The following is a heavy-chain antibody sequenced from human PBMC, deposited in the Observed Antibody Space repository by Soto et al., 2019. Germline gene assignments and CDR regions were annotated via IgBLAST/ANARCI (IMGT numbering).Heavy chain of an antibody. J-gene: IGHJ5*02. CDR2: IYWDDDK. D-gene: IGHD6-13*01. CDR1: GFSLSTSGVG. CDR3: AHTGIAAAVGWFDP. Sequence: QITLKESGPTLVKPTQTLTLTCTFSGFSLSTSGVGVGWIRQPPGKALEWLALIYWDDDKRYSPSLKSRLTITKDTSKNQVFLTMTNMDPVDTATYYCAHTGIAAAVGWFDPWGQGTLVTVSS. V-gene: IGHV2-5*02.